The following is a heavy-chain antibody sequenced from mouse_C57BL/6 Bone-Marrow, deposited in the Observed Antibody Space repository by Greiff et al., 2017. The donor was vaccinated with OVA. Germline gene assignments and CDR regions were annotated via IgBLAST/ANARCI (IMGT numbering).Heavy chain of an antibody. V-gene: IGHV14-4*01. Sequence: VQLQQSGAELVRPGASVKLSCTASGFNIKDDYMHWVKQRPEQGLEWIGWIDPENGDTEYASKFQGKATITADTSSNTAYLQLSSLTSEDTAVYYCTTDITTVPADWGQGTLVTVSA. CDR2: IDPENGDT. CDR1: GFNIKDDY. CDR3: TTDITTVPAD. J-gene: IGHJ3*01. D-gene: IGHD1-1*01.